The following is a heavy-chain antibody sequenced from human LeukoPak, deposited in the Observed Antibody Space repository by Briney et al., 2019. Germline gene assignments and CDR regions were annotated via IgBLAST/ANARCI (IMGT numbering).Heavy chain of an antibody. J-gene: IGHJ4*02. V-gene: IGHV3-23*01. CDR3: AKDGVATGLTHFDY. CDR1: EFTFSSYA. D-gene: IGHD5-12*01. CDR2: ISGSSTT. Sequence: GGSLRLSCAASEFTFSSYAMSWVRQAPGKGLEWVSVISGSSTTDYADSVKGRFTISTDNSKNTLYLQMNSLRAEDTAVYYCAKDGVATGLTHFDYWGQGTLVTVSS.